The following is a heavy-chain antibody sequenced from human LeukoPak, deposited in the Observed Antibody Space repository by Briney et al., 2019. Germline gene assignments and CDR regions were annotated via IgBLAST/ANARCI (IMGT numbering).Heavy chain of an antibody. V-gene: IGHV3-74*01. CDR1: GFPFNTYW. CDR2: INSDGSTT. J-gene: IGHJ4*02. D-gene: IGHD6-13*01. Sequence: GSLRLSCAASGFPFNTYWMHWVRQDPGRGLVWVSRINSDGSTTTYADSVKGRFTISRDNTKNTLYLQMNSLRAEDTALYYCARGPRLAAAGTLGYWGQGTLVTVSS. CDR3: ARGPRLAAAGTLGY.